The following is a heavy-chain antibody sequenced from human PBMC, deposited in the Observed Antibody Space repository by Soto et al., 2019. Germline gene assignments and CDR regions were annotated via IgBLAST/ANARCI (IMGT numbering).Heavy chain of an antibody. CDR3: AKVDSSAYFPFDY. Sequence: QVQLVESGGGVVQPGTSLRLSCEASGSTFSNYGMHWVRQAPGKGLEWMAVISFDGSNKYYADSVKGRFTISRDNSKSTPYLQMNSLRAEDTAVYYCAKVDSSAYFPFDYWGQGTLVTVSS. V-gene: IGHV3-30*18. CDR1: GSTFSNYG. D-gene: IGHD3-22*01. J-gene: IGHJ4*02. CDR2: ISFDGSNK.